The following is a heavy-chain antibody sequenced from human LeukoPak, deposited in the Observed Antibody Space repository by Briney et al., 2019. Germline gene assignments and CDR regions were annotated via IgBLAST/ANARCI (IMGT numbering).Heavy chain of an antibody. CDR1: GGSISSYY. CDR3: ARVAYYGSGSLNFDY. V-gene: IGHV4-59*01. J-gene: IGHJ4*02. D-gene: IGHD3-10*01. CDR2: IYCSGST. Sequence: SETLSLTCTVSGGSISSYYWSWIRQPPGKGLEWIGYIYCSGSTNYNPSLKSRVTISVDTSKNQFSLKLSSVTAADTAVYYCARVAYYGSGSLNFDYWGQGTLVTVSS.